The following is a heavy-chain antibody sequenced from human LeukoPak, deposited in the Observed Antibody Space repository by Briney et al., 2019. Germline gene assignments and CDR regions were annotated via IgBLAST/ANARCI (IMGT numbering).Heavy chain of an antibody. D-gene: IGHD3-22*01. CDR3: ARGRGYYDSSGYYSDY. Sequence: GGSLRLSCAASGFTFSSYGMHWVRQAPGKGLEWVAVISYDGSNKYYADSVKGRFTISRDNSKNTLYLQMNSLRAEDTAVYYCARGRGYYDSSGYYSDYWGQGTLVTVSS. CDR1: GFTFSSYG. CDR2: ISYDGSNK. V-gene: IGHV3-30*03. J-gene: IGHJ4*02.